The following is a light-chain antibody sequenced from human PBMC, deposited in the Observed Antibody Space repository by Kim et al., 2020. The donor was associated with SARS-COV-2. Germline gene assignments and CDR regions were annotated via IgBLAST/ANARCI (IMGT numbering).Light chain of an antibody. Sequence: QRVTISCSGSSSNIGSKYVCWYQLLPGTAPKLLIYRTNQRPSGVPHRFSGSNSGTSASLAISELQSEDEADYYCAAWDDSLSGDVIFGGGTQLTVL. CDR3: AAWDDSLSGDVI. J-gene: IGLJ2*01. CDR2: RTN. CDR1: SSNIGSKY. V-gene: IGLV1-47*01.